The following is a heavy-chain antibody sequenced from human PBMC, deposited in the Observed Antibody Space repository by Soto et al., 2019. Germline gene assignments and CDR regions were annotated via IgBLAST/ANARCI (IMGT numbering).Heavy chain of an antibody. CDR3: ATRITVFGLLMPPFDP. CDR2: INHTGGT. Sequence: PSETLSLTCAVYGGSVNGYYWNWIRQPPGKGLEWIGEINHTGGTHYNPSLKSRVTMSVDTSKNQFALRLSSVTAADTAIYYCATRITVFGLLMPPFDPWGQGTQVTVSS. CDR1: GGSVNGYY. J-gene: IGHJ5*02. V-gene: IGHV4-34*01. D-gene: IGHD3-3*01.